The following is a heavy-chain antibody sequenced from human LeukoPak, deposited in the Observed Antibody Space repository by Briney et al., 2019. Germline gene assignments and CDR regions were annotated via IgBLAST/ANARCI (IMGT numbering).Heavy chain of an antibody. CDR3: ARDVGRGNRNYDSYMDV. J-gene: IGHJ6*03. D-gene: IGHD1-14*01. CDR1: DGSMSGSSFS. V-gene: IGHV4-39*07. Sequence: PSETLSLTCSVSDGSMSGSSFSWGFWVWIRQSLGKGLEWIGSIYNSGSTYYNPSLKSRVTISVDTSNNQFSLNLSSVTVADTAVYFCARDVGRGNRNYDSYMDVWGKGTTVTVSS. CDR2: IYNSGST.